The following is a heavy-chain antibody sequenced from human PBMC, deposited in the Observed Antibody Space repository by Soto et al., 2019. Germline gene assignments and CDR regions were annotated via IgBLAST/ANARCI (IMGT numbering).Heavy chain of an antibody. Sequence: GASVKVSCKASGYTFTSSGISWVRQAPGQGLEWMGWISTDNGNTNYAQHLQGRVSMTTDTSTSTAYMDMRSLRSDDTAVYYCAMVDNYVTPTPQDVWGQGTTVTVSS. D-gene: IGHD3-16*01. CDR2: ISTDNGNT. V-gene: IGHV1-18*01. J-gene: IGHJ6*02. CDR1: GYTFTSSG. CDR3: AMVDNYVTPTPQDV.